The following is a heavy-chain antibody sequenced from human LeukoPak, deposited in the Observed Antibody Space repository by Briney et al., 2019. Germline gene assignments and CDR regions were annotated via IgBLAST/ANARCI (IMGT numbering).Heavy chain of an antibody. J-gene: IGHJ4*02. CDR2: IYYSGST. CDR3: AGRYYYDSSGALGRFDY. V-gene: IGHV4-39*01. D-gene: IGHD3-22*01. Sequence: SETLSLTCTVSGGSISSSSYYWGWIRQPPGKGLEWIGSIYYSGSTYYNPSLKSRVTISVDTSKNQFSLKLSSVTAADTAVYYCAGRYYYDSSGALGRFDYWGQGTLVTVSS. CDR1: GGSISSSSYY.